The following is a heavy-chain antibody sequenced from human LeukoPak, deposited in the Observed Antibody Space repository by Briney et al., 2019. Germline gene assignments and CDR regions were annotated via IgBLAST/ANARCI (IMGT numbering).Heavy chain of an antibody. CDR3: ARESHVEYYDILTGYYHWFDP. V-gene: IGHV3-21*01. CDR1: GFTFSSYS. D-gene: IGHD3-9*01. J-gene: IGHJ5*02. CDR2: ISSSSSYI. Sequence: GGSLRLSCAASGFTFSSYSMNWVRQAPGKGLEWVSSISSSSSYIYYADSVKGRFTISRDNAKNSLYLQMNSPRAEDTAVYYCARESHVEYYDILTGYYHWFDPWGQGTLVTVSS.